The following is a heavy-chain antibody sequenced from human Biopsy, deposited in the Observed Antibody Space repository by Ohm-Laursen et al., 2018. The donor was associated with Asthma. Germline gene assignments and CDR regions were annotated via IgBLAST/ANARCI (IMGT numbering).Heavy chain of an antibody. V-gene: IGHV4-34*01. Sequence: GTLSLTCAVYGGSFSGHYWTWIRQPPGKGLEWVGEIIHSGNTNYNRSLKSRVTMSVDTPKNQFSLKLTSVTVADTAVYYCARGGYCSGGDCYLRRPSYPVSYFDLWGRGTLVTVSS. J-gene: IGHJ2*01. CDR2: IIHSGNT. CDR1: GGSFSGHY. CDR3: ARGGYCSGGDCYLRRPSYPVSYFDL. D-gene: IGHD2-15*01.